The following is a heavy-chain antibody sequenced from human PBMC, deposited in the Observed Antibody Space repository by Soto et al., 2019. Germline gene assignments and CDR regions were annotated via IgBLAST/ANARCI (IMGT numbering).Heavy chain of an antibody. V-gene: IGHV2-26*01. CDR1: GFSLSNARMG. CDR2: ISSNDEK. J-gene: IGHJ5*02. CDR3: ARIRSYYDFWSGYRSENWFDP. D-gene: IGHD3-3*01. Sequence: QVTLKESGPVLVKPTETLTLTCTVSGFSLSNARMGVSWIRQPPGKALEWLAHISSNDEKSYSTSLKSRLTISKDTSKSQVVLTMTNMDPVDTATYYCARIRSYYDFWSGYRSENWFDPWGQGTLVTVSS.